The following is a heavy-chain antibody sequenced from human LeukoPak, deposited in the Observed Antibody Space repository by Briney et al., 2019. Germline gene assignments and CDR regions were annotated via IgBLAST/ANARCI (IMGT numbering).Heavy chain of an antibody. CDR2: ISYDGSNK. V-gene: IGHV3-30*18. Sequence: GGSLRLSCAASGFTFSSYAMSWVRQAPGKGLEWVAVISYDGSNKYYADSVKGRFTISRDNSKNTLYLQMNSLRAEDTAVYYCAKGTGTAHYYYYGMDVWGQGTTVTVSS. D-gene: IGHD1-1*01. CDR1: GFTFSSYA. CDR3: AKGTGTAHYYYYGMDV. J-gene: IGHJ6*02.